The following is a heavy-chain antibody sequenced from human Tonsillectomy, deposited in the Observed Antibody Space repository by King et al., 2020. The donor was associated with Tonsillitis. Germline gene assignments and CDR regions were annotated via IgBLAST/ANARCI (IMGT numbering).Heavy chain of an antibody. CDR3: ARGRDDSSGYYDFGVHYGMDV. CDR2: TYYRSKWYN. V-gene: IGHV6-1*01. Sequence: VQLQQSGPGLVKPSQTLSLTCAISGDSVSSNSAWNWIRQSPSRGLEWLGRTYYRSKWYNDYAVSVKSRITINPDTSKNQFSLQLNSVTPEDTAVYYCARGRDDSSGYYDFGVHYGMDVWGQGTTVTVSS. CDR1: GDSVSSNSA. J-gene: IGHJ6*02. D-gene: IGHD3-22*01.